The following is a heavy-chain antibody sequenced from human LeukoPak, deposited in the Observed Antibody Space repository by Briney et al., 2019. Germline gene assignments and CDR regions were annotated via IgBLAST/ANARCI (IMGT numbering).Heavy chain of an antibody. CDR1: GFIFTDYA. J-gene: IGHJ5*01. D-gene: IGHD5-18*01. V-gene: IGHV3-30-3*01. CDR2: VSYDGAFT. CDR3: VRVTALQQMWLIYDS. Sequence: GGSLTHSCAASGFIFTDYAMHWVRQAPGKGLEWVATVSYDGAFTEYPDSVKGRFTISRDSSKTAVYLQIQSLRLEDTALYYCVRVTALQQMWLIYDSWGQGTPVTVSS.